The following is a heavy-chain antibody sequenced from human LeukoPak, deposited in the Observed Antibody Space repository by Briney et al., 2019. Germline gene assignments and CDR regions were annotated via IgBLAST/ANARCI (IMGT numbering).Heavy chain of an antibody. CDR1: GFTVSNNY. J-gene: IGHJ4*02. D-gene: IGHD3-22*01. CDR3: ARETSGSLFFDY. V-gene: IGHV3-53*01. CDR2: IYSGGST. Sequence: GGSLRLSCAASGFTVSNNYMNWVRQAPGKGLEWVSVIYSGGSTYYADSVKGRFTISRDNAKNSLYLQMNSLRAEDTAVYYCARETSGSLFFDYWGQGTLVTVSS.